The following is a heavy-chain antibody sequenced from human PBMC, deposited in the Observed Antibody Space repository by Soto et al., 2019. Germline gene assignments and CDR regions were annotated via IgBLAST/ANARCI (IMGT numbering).Heavy chain of an antibody. Sequence: QVQLQESGPGLVRPSETLSLTCSVSGGSVSSYYWSWIRQPPGKGLEWVGSIHYTGVTNYNPSLESRVSISSDTSKNHFSLNLRSVTAADTAVYFCARGLLWFEGLSRFDPWGQGTLVVVSS. CDR3: ARGLLWFEGLSRFDP. J-gene: IGHJ5*02. CDR1: GGSVSSYY. CDR2: IHYTGVT. V-gene: IGHV4-59*02. D-gene: IGHD2-15*01.